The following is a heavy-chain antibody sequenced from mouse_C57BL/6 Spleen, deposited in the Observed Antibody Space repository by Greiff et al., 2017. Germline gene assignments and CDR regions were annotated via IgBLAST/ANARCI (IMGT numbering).Heavy chain of an antibody. V-gene: IGHV1-20*01. J-gene: IGHJ2*01. Sequence: EVKLQQSGPELVKPGDSVKISCKASGYSFTGYFMNWVMQSHGKSLEWIGRINPYNGDTFYNQKFKGKATLTVDKSSSTAHMELRSLTSEDSAVYYCARDGITTVVGNYFDYWGQGTTLTVSS. CDR3: ARDGITTVVGNYFDY. CDR2: INPYNGDT. CDR1: GYSFTGYF. D-gene: IGHD1-1*01.